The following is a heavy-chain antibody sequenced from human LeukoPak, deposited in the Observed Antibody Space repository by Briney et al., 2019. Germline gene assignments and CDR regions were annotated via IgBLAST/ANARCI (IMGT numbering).Heavy chain of an antibody. CDR3: ARSGLTAATDYYYMDV. D-gene: IGHD2-15*01. Sequence: NPSETLPLTCTVSGGSISSYYWSWIRQPPGKGLEWIGYIYYSGSTNYNPSLKSRVTISVDTSKNQFSLKLSSVTAADTAVYYCARSGLTAATDYYYMDVWGKGTTVTVSS. CDR2: IYYSGST. V-gene: IGHV4-59*01. CDR1: GGSISSYY. J-gene: IGHJ6*03.